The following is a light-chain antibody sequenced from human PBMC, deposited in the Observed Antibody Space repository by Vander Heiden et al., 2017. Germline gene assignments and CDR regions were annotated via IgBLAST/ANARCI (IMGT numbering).Light chain of an antibody. V-gene: IGKV1-27*01. CDR1: QGISNY. CDR3: QKYNSAPPYT. Sequence: DIQMTQSPSPLSASVGDRVTITCRTSQGISNYLAWYQQKPGKVPKLLIYAASTLQSGVPSRFSGSGSGTDFTLTISSLQPEDVATYYCQKYNSAPPYTFGQGTKLEIK. CDR2: AAS. J-gene: IGKJ2*01.